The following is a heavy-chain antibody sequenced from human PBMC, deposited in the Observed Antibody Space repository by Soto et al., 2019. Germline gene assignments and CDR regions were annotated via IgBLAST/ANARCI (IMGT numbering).Heavy chain of an antibody. Sequence: LRLSCAASGFTFSFYWMSWVRQAPGKGLEWVANIKQDGSEKYYVDSVKGRFTISRDNAKNSLYLQMNSLRAEDTAVYYCARDDRDGYNFIIPFDHWGQGTLVTVSS. CDR1: GFTFSFYW. V-gene: IGHV3-7*01. D-gene: IGHD5-12*01. CDR2: IKQDGSEK. CDR3: ARDDRDGYNFIIPFDH. J-gene: IGHJ4*02.